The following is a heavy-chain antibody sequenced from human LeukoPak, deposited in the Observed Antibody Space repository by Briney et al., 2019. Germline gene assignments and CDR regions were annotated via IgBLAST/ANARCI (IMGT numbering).Heavy chain of an antibody. Sequence: SETLSLTCTVSGVSISSYYWSWIRQPPGKGLEWIGYIYYSGSTNYNPSLKSRVTISVDTSKNQFSLKLSSVTAADTAVYYCASSHHDFWSGYSSCFDYWGQGTLVTVSS. CDR1: GVSISSYY. CDR3: ASSHHDFWSGYSSCFDY. CDR2: IYYSGST. D-gene: IGHD3-3*01. J-gene: IGHJ4*02. V-gene: IGHV4-59*01.